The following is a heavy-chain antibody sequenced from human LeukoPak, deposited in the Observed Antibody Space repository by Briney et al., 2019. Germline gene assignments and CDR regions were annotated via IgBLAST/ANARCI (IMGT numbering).Heavy chain of an antibody. D-gene: IGHD4-17*01. CDR1: GGSFSGYY. CDR2: INHSGST. CDR3: SGTVAAAYGDDY. V-gene: IGHV4-34*01. J-gene: IGHJ4*02. Sequence: SETLSLTCAVYGGSFSGYYWSWIRQPPGKGLEWSGEINHSGSTNYNPSLKSRGTISVDTTKNHFSLKRSSVAGADPAGDYFSGTVAAAYGDDYWGQGTLVTVSS.